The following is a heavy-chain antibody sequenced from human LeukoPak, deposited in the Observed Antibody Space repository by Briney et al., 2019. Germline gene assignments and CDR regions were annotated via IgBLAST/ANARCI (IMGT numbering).Heavy chain of an antibody. CDR1: GGSVSSGSYY. CDR3: ARSVGYDILTGQNYYGMDV. J-gene: IGHJ6*02. D-gene: IGHD3-9*01. Sequence: SETLSLTCTVSGGSVSSGSYYWSWIRQPPGKGLEWMGYIYYSGSTNYNPSLKSRVTISVDTSKNQFSLKLSSVTAADTAVYYCARSVGYDILTGQNYYGMDVWGQGTTVTVSS. CDR2: IYYSGST. V-gene: IGHV4-61*01.